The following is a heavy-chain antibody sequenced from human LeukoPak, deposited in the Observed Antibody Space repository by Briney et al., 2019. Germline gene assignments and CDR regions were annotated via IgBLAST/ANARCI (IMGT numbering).Heavy chain of an antibody. CDR2: INTEGTSI. V-gene: IGHV3-74*01. CDR1: GFTFTTYW. J-gene: IGHJ4*02. D-gene: IGHD5-18*01. Sequence: PGGSLRLSCAPSGFTFTTYWMYWVRQAPGQGLVWASRINTEGTSIAYADSVKGRFTISRNNAKNTVYLQMNSLRAEDTAVYCCARRDSYGYFFDYWGQGTLVTVSS. CDR3: ARRDSYGYFFDY.